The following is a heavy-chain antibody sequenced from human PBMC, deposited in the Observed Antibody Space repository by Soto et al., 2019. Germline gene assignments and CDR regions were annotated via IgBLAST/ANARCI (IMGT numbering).Heavy chain of an antibody. J-gene: IGHJ6*02. Sequence: SETLSLTCTVSGGSISSGGYHWSWIRQHPGKGLEWIGYIYYSGSTYYNPSLKSRVTISVDTSKNQFSLKLSSVTAADTAVYYCARDCLGYCSGGTPTNLYYYGMDVWGQGTTVTVS. D-gene: IGHD2-15*01. CDR2: IYYSGST. V-gene: IGHV4-31*03. CDR3: ARDCLGYCSGGTPTNLYYYGMDV. CDR1: GGSISSGGYH.